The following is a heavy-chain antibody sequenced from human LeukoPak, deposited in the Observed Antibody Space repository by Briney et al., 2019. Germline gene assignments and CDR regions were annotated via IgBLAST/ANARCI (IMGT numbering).Heavy chain of an antibody. J-gene: IGHJ4*02. CDR1: GFTFSSYS. D-gene: IGHD2-2*01. Sequence: GGSLRLSCAASGFTFSSYSMNWVRQAPGKGLEWVSYISSSSSTIYYADSVKGRFTISRDNAKNSLYLQMNSLIAEDTAVYYCWSWPDVEGYCSSTSCHEEIWGQGNLVTVSS. CDR2: ISSSSSTI. V-gene: IGHV3-48*01. CDR3: WSWPDVEGYCSSTSCHEEI.